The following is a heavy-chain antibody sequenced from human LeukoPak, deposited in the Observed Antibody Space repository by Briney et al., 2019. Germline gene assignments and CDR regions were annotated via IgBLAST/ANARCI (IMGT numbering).Heavy chain of an antibody. CDR3: ARARTYYYDSSGYTPFDY. D-gene: IGHD3-22*01. J-gene: IGHJ4*02. CDR2: IIPIFGTA. V-gene: IGHV1-69*05. CDR1: GGIFSSYA. Sequence: SVKVSCKASGGIFSSYAISWVRQAPGQGLEWMGGIIPIFGTANYAQKFQGRVTITTDESTSTAYMELSSLRSEDTAVYYCARARTYYYDSSGYTPFDYWGQGTLVTASS.